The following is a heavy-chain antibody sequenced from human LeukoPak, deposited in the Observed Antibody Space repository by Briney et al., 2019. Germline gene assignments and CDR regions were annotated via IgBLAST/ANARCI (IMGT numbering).Heavy chain of an antibody. V-gene: IGHV4-59*01. J-gene: IGHJ5*02. Sequence: PSETLSLTCTVSGGSISTYSWNWIRQSPGQGLEWIGYIKNNGGNYNNPSLMGRVTISLDTSRNQFSLKLTSVTAADTAVYYCARDAGGTWFDPWGQGTLVTVSS. CDR3: ARDAGGTWFDP. CDR2: IKNNGGN. CDR1: GGSISTYS.